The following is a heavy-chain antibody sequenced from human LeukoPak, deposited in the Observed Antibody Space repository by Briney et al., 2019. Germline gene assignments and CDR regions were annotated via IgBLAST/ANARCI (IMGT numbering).Heavy chain of an antibody. J-gene: IGHJ4*02. CDR1: GFTFSSYA. Sequence: PGGSLRLSCAASGFTFSSYAMHWVRQAPGKGLEWVAVISYDGSNKYYADSVKGRFTISRDNSKNTLYLQMNSLRAEDTAVYYCAKDLFSSGYYYFDYWGQGTLVTVSS. V-gene: IGHV3-30*04. CDR3: AKDLFSSGYYYFDY. D-gene: IGHD3-22*01. CDR2: ISYDGSNK.